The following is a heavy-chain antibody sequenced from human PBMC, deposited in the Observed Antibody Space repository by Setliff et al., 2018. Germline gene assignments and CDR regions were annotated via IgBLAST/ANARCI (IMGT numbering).Heavy chain of an antibody. J-gene: IGHJ6*03. CDR2: IYPGDSDT. CDR1: GYTFTTYW. CDR3: TTVTPTRIAVTGRGANYYYMDV. D-gene: IGHD6-19*01. Sequence: PGESLKISCKASGYTFTTYWLGWVRQTPGKGLEWMGSIYPGDSDTRYRPSFQGQVTISADKSITTAYLQMNSLKTEDTAVYYCTTVTPTRIAVTGRGANYYYMDVWGKGTTVTVSS. V-gene: IGHV5-51*01.